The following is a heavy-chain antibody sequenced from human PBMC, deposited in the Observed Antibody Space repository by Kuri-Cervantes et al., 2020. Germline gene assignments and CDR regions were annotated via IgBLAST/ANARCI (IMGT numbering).Heavy chain of an antibody. CDR2: INHSGST. Sequence: SETLSLTCAVYGGSFSGYYWSWIRQPPGKGLEWIGEINHSGSTNYNPSLKSRVTISVDTSKNQFSLKLSSVTAADTAVYYCVRHSTGWYHFDHWGHGTLVTVSS. CDR1: GGSFSGYY. J-gene: IGHJ4*01. D-gene: IGHD6-19*01. V-gene: IGHV4-34*01. CDR3: VRHSTGWYHFDH.